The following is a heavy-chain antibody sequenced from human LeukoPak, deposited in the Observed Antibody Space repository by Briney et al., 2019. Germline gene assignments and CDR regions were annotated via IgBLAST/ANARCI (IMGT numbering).Heavy chain of an antibody. CDR2: ISNDGSNK. J-gene: IGHJ6*02. CDR3: ATRLYGGSGYSYFYAMDV. V-gene: IGHV3-30*03. D-gene: IGHD3-22*01. Sequence: GRSLRLSCAASGFSFSSYGMHWVRQAPGKGLEWVALISNDGSNKYHADSVKGRLTISRDNSKNTLYLQMNSLRAEDTAVYYCATRLYGGSGYSYFYAMDVWGQGTTVTVSS. CDR1: GFSFSSYG.